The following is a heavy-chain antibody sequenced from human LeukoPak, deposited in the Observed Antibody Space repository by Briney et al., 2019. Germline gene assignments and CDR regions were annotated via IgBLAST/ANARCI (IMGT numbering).Heavy chain of an antibody. V-gene: IGHV1-46*01. D-gene: IGHD3-22*01. CDR1: GYSFTNYG. CDR2: INPSGGST. CDR3: ARDEGGTYYYDSSGYL. Sequence: ASVKVSCKASGYSFTNYGISWVRQAPGQGLERMGIINPSGGSTSYAQKFQGRVTMTRDTSTSTVYMELSSLRSEDTAVYYCARDEGGTYYYDSSGYLWGQGTLVTVSS. J-gene: IGHJ4*02.